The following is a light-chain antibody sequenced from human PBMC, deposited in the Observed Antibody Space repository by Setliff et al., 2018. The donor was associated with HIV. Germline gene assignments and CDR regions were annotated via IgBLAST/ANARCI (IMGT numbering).Light chain of an antibody. Sequence: QSVLTQPASVSGSPGQSITISCTGTSSDVGGYSHVSWYQQHPGKAPKLIIYEVSIRPSGVSNRFSGSKSGNTASLTISGLQAEDEADYYCLSYTVNSTPLYVLGTGTKVTVL. J-gene: IGLJ1*01. V-gene: IGLV2-14*01. CDR2: EVS. CDR1: SSDVGGYSH. CDR3: LSYTVNSTPLYV.